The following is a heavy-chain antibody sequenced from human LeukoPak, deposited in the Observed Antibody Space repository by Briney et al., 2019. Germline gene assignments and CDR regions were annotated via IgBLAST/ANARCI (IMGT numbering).Heavy chain of an antibody. Sequence: SQTLSLTCAISGDSVSSTNVGWNWIRQSPSSGLEWLGRTYYRSQFYNDYADSVKGRITITPDTSKNQFSLQLSSLAPDDTAVYYCARGTAFDIWGQGTMVTVSS. D-gene: IGHD1-14*01. CDR1: GDSVSSTNVG. CDR2: TYYRSQFYN. J-gene: IGHJ3*02. CDR3: ARGTAFDI. V-gene: IGHV6-1*01.